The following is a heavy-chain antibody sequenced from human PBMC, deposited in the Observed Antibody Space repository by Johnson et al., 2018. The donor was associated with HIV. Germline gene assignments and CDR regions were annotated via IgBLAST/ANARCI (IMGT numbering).Heavy chain of an antibody. CDR1: GFTFSSYA. J-gene: IGHJ3*02. CDR2: IYSGGST. D-gene: IGHD3-22*01. Sequence: QVQLVESGGGVVQPGRSLRLSCAASGFTFSSYAMHWVRQALGKGLEWVSLIYSGGSTYYAASVKGRFTISSDNSKKTLYLQMNSLRAEETDVYYCARCPPRIVVGMSAFDIWGQGTMVTVSS. CDR3: ARCPPRIVVGMSAFDI. V-gene: IGHV3-NL1*01.